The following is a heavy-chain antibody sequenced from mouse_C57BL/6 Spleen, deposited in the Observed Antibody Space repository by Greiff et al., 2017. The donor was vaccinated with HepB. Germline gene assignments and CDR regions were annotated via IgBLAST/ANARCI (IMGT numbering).Heavy chain of an antibody. J-gene: IGHJ2*01. CDR1: GYTFTSYW. D-gene: IGHD2-10*01. V-gene: IGHV1-55*01. Sequence: QVQLKESGAELVKPGASVKMSCKASGYTFTSYWITWVKQRPGQGLEWIGDIYPGSGSTNYNEKFKSKATLTVDTSSSTAYMQLSSLTSEDSAVYYCARSYYGNFDYWGQGTTLTVSS. CDR2: IYPGSGST. CDR3: ARSYYGNFDY.